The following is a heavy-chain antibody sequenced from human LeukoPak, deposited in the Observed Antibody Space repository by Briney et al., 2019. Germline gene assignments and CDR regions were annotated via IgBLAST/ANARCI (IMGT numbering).Heavy chain of an antibody. D-gene: IGHD3-22*01. J-gene: IGHJ4*02. CDR2: IYPSDSDT. Sequence: GESLKISCKASGYSFTTYWIGWVRQVSGKGLEWMGIIYPSDSDTRYSQSFQGQVTISADKSISTAYLQWSSLKASDTAIYYCARLTQKVNGNFDYWGQGTLVTVSS. CDR1: GYSFTTYW. V-gene: IGHV5-51*01. CDR3: ARLTQKVNGNFDY.